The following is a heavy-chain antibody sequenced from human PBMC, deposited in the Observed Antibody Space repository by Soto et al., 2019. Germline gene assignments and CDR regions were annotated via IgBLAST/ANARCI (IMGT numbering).Heavy chain of an antibody. D-gene: IGHD2-15*01. CDR3: ARETIYCSGGSCYDAFDI. V-gene: IGHV1-8*01. CDR1: GYTFTSYD. CDR2: MNPNSGNT. J-gene: IGHJ3*02. Sequence: ASVKVSCKASGYTFTSYDINWVRQATGQGLEWMGWMNPNSGNTGYAQKFQGRVTMTRNTSISTAYMELSSLRSEDTAVYYCARETIYCSGGSCYDAFDIWGQGTMVTVS.